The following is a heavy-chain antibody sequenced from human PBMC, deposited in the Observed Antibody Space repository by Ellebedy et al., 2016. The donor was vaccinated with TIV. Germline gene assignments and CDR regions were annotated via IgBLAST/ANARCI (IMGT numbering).Heavy chain of an antibody. CDR3: AKRTQYYDFWSGYQYYYYMDV. CDR2: IWYDGSKK. V-gene: IGHV3-33*06. CDR1: GFTFSSYS. D-gene: IGHD3-3*01. Sequence: GESLKISXAASGFTFSSYSMNWVRQAPGKGLEWVALIWYDGSKKYYADSVKGRFTISRDNSKNTLYLQMNSLRAEDTAVYYCAKRTQYYDFWSGYQYYYYMDVWGKGTTVTVSS. J-gene: IGHJ6*03.